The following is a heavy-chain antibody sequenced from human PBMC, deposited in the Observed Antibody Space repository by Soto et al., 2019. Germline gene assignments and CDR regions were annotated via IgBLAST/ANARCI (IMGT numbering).Heavy chain of an antibody. CDR3: AAESDSDYYDCYGMDV. CDR2: IVVGSGNT. V-gene: IGHV1-58*01. Sequence: SVKVSCKASGFTFTSSAVQWVRQARGQRLEWIGWIVVGSGNTNYAQKFQERVTITRDMSTSTAYMELSSLRSEDTAVYYCAAESDSDYYDCYGMDVWGQGTMVTV. J-gene: IGHJ6*02. CDR1: GFTFTSSA. D-gene: IGHD2-21*02.